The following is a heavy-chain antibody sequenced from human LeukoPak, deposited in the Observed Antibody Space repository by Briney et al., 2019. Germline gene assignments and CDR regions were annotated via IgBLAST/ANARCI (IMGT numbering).Heavy chain of an antibody. Sequence: SQTLSLTCTVSGGSISSGSYYWSWIRQPAGKGLEWIGRIYTSGSTNYNPSLKSRVTISVDTSNNQFSLKLSSVTAADTAVYYCARGTGYSSSWPIDYWGQGTLVTVSS. CDR2: IYTSGST. J-gene: IGHJ4*02. CDR3: ARGTGYSSSWPIDY. V-gene: IGHV4-61*02. D-gene: IGHD6-13*01. CDR1: GGSISSGSYY.